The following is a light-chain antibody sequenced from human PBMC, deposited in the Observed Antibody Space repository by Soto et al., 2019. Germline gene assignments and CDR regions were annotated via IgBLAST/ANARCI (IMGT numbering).Light chain of an antibody. Sequence: EIVMTQSPATLSVSPGEGATLSCRASQSVRSNLAWYQQKPGQAPRLLIYGASTRATGSPARFSGSRSETEFTLTISSLQSEDFAVYYCQQYNNWPPWPFGRGTEVEI. J-gene: IGKJ1*01. CDR3: QQYNNWPPWP. CDR1: QSVRSN. V-gene: IGKV3D-15*01. CDR2: GAS.